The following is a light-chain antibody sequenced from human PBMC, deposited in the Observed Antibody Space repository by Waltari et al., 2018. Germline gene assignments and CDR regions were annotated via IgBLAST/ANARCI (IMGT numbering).Light chain of an antibody. Sequence: QSALTQPPSASGSPGQSVTISCTGTSSDVGGYNYVSWYQHHPGKAPKLIIYEVNKRPSGVPDRFPGSKSANTASLTVSGLQTEDEADYYCNSYAGSNTVIFGGGTKLTVL. V-gene: IGLV2-8*01. CDR2: EVN. J-gene: IGLJ2*01. CDR3: NSYAGSNTVI. CDR1: SSDVGGYNY.